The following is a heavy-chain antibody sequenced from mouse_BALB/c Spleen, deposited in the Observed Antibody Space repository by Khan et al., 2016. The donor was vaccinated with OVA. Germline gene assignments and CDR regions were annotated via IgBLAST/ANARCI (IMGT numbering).Heavy chain of an antibody. CDR1: GFTFSDYY. V-gene: IGHV5-4*02. CDR2: ISDGGIYT. Sequence: EVELVESGGGLVKPGGSLTLSCVASGFTFSDYYMYWVRQTPEKRLDWVASISDGGIYTYYPDSVQGRFTISRDDAKNNLFLQMSSLKSEDTAMLYCVRDYYGNPFADWGQGTLVTVSA. J-gene: IGHJ3*01. CDR3: VRDYYGNPFAD. D-gene: IGHD2-1*01.